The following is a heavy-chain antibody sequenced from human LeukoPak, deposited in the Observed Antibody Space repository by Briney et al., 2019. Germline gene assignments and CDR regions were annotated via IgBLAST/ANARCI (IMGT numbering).Heavy chain of an antibody. V-gene: IGHV3-48*03. CDR1: GFTFSSYE. CDR3: ARGNVPWEFDY. J-gene: IGHJ4*02. Sequence: GGSLRLSCAASGFTFSSYEMNWVRQAPGKGLEWVSYISSSGSTIYYADSVKGRFTIPRDNAKNSLYLQMNSLRAEDTAVYYCARGNVPWEFDYWGQGTLVTVSS. CDR2: ISSSGSTI. D-gene: IGHD1-26*01.